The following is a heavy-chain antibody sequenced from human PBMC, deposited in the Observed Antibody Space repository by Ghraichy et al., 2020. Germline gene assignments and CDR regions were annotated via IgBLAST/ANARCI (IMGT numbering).Heavy chain of an antibody. CDR2: IYYSGST. CDR3: ARLENGYCSSTSCAWFDP. J-gene: IGHJ5*02. V-gene: IGHV4-39*07. Sequence: SETLSLTCTVSGGPISSSSYYWGWIRQPPGKGLEWIGSIYYSGSTYYNPSLKSRVTISVDTSKNQFSLKLSSVTAADTAVYYCARLENGYCSSTSCAWFDPWGQGTLVTVSS. D-gene: IGHD2-2*03. CDR1: GGPISSSSYY.